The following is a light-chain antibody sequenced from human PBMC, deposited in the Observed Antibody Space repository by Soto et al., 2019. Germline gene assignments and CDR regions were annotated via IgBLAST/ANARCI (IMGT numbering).Light chain of an antibody. V-gene: IGKV1-33*01. CDR2: DAS. J-gene: IGKJ5*01. CDR1: QGIQNY. Sequence: DIQMTQSPPSLSAFVGDRVTITCQASQGIQNYLSWYQQKPGKAPKLLIYDASNLETGVPSRFSGSGSGTHFTVTINSLQPEDIGTYYCQQYDDLPRTFGQGTRLEIK. CDR3: QQYDDLPRT.